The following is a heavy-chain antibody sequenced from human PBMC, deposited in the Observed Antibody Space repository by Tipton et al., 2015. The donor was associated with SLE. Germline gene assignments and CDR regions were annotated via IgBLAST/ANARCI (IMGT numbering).Heavy chain of an antibody. Sequence: TLSLTCTVSGGSISSYYWSWIRQPPGKGLEWIGYIYYSGSTNYNPSLKSRVTISVDTSKKQFSLKLSSVTAADTAVYYCARDGRDYGDYGFDPWGQGTLVTVSA. CDR3: ARDGRDYGDYGFDP. V-gene: IGHV4-59*01. J-gene: IGHJ5*02. CDR2: IYYSGST. D-gene: IGHD4-17*01. CDR1: GGSISSYY.